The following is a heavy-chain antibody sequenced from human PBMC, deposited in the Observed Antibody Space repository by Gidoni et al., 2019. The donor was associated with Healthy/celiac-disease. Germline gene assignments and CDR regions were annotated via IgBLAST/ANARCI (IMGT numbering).Heavy chain of an antibody. CDR2: ISLNSGSI. V-gene: IGHV3-9*01. CDR1: GFTFDDYA. Sequence: EVQLVESGGGLVQPGRSLRLSCAASGFTFDDYAMHWVRQAPGKGLEWVSGISLNSGSIGYADSVKGRFTISRDNAKNSLYLQMNSLRAEDTALYYCAKVSSDYYDSSGTPGGAFDIWGQGTMVTVSS. J-gene: IGHJ3*02. CDR3: AKVSSDYYDSSGTPGGAFDI. D-gene: IGHD3-22*01.